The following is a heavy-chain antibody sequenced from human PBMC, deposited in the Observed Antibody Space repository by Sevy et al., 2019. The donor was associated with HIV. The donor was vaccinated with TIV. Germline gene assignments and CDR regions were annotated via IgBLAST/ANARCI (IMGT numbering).Heavy chain of an antibody. V-gene: IGHV1-24*01. CDR3: AVGGCGSGSYYNEGWFDP. CDR1: GYTLTELS. CDR2: FDPEDGET. D-gene: IGHD3-10*01. Sequence: ASVKVSCKVSGYTLTELSMHWVRQAPGKGLEWMGGFDPEDGETIYAQKFQGRVTMTEDTSTDTAYMELSSLRSEDTAVYYCAVGGCGSGSYYNEGWFDPWGQGTLVTVSS. J-gene: IGHJ5*02.